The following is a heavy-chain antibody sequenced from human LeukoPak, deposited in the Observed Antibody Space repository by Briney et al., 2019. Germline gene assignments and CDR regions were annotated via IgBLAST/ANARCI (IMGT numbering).Heavy chain of an antibody. J-gene: IGHJ6*02. Sequence: GASVKVSCKASGGTFSSYAISWVRQAPGQGLEWMGGIIPIFGTANYAQKFQGRVTITADESTSTAYMELSSLRSEDTAVYYCARDHRQATVTTYYYYYGMDVWGQGTTVTVSS. CDR1: GGTFSSYA. D-gene: IGHD4-17*01. V-gene: IGHV1-69*13. CDR3: ARDHRQATVTTYYYYYGMDV. CDR2: IIPIFGTA.